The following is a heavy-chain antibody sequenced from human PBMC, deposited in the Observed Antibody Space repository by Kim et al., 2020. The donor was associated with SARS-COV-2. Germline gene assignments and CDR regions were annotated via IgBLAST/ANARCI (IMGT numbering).Heavy chain of an antibody. CDR2: IWYDGSNK. D-gene: IGHD3-10*01. Sequence: GGSLRLSCAASGFTFSSYAMHWVRQAPGKGLERVAVIWYDGSNKYYADSVKGRFTISRDNSKNTLYLQMNSLRAEDTAVYYCAKDRREHGVDAFDIWGQGTMVTVSS. CDR1: GFTFSSYA. J-gene: IGHJ3*02. CDR3: AKDRREHGVDAFDI. V-gene: IGHV3-33*06.